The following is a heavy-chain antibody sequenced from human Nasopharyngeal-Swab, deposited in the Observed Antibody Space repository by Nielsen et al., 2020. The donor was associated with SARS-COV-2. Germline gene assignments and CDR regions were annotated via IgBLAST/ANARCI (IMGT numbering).Heavy chain of an antibody. Sequence: GGSRRLSCAASGFTVSSNYMSWVRQAPGKGLEWVSVIYSGGSTYYADSVKGRFTISRDNSKNKLYLQMNSLRAEDTAVYYSGTTPAGTYYYYMDVWGKGPTVTVSS. D-gene: IGHD2/OR15-2a*01. CDR2: IYSGGST. CDR3: GTTPAGTYYYYMDV. J-gene: IGHJ6*03. CDR1: GFTVSSNY. V-gene: IGHV3-66*01.